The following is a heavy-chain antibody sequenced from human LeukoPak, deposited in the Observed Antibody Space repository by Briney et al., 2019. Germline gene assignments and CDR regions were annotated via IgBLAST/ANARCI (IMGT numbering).Heavy chain of an antibody. J-gene: IGHJ6*03. CDR3: AGGNTAMVYYYMDV. D-gene: IGHD5-18*01. CDR1: GGSISSYY. CDR2: IYTSGST. Sequence: SETLSLTCTVSGGSISSYYWSWIRQPPGKGLEWVGYIYTSGSTNYNPSLKSRVTISVDTSKNQFSLKLSSVAAADTAVYYCAGGNTAMVYYYMDVWGKGTTVTVSS. V-gene: IGHV4-4*09.